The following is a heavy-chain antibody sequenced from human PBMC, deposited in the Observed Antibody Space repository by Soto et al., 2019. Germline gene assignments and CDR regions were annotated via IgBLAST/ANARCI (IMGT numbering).Heavy chain of an antibody. J-gene: IGHJ5*02. Sequence: GGSLRLSCAASGFTFSSYGMHWVRQAPGKGLEWVAVISYDGSNKYYADSVKGRFTISRDNSKNTLYLQMNSLRAEDTAVYYCAKLHDPWGQGTLVTVSS. CDR2: ISYDGSNK. V-gene: IGHV3-30*18. CDR3: AKLHDP. CDR1: GFTFSSYG.